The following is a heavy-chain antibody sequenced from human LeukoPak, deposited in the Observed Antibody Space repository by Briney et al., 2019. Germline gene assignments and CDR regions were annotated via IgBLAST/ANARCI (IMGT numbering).Heavy chain of an antibody. CDR1: GHTFTGYY. J-gene: IGHJ5*02. CDR3: ARGLDCSGGSCYGWFDP. CDR2: INPNSGGT. V-gene: IGHV1-2*02. Sequence: SVTVSCKASGHTFTGYYMHWVRQAPGQGLEWMGWINPNSGGTNYTQKFEGRVTMTRDTSISTAYMELSRLRSDDTAVYYCARGLDCSGGSCYGWFDPWGQGTLVTVSA. D-gene: IGHD2-15*01.